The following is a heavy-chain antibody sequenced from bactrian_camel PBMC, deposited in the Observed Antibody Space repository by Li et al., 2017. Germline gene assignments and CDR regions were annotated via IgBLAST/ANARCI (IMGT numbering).Heavy chain of an antibody. CDR2: ICNGDGSA. V-gene: IGHV3S32*01. Sequence: DVQLVESGGGSVQTGGSLTLSCAASGTGDGSELKCMAWFRQAPGQEREGVAAICNGDGSAIYTDSAKGRFTISRDNAKDTLYLQMNSLKTEDTAVYYCALGSSRQATMTARGKGTQVTVS. CDR1: GTGDGSELKC. D-gene: IGHD3*01. J-gene: IGHJ4*01.